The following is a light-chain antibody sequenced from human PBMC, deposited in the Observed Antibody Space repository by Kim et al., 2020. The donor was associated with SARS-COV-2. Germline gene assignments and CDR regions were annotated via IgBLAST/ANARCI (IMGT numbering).Light chain of an antibody. Sequence: GKSITISYTGTSSDSGGYNYVFWYQQHPGRAPQLIIFDVRNRPSGVSTRFSGSKSGNTASLTISGLQAEDEAHYYCSSYTFSSTIVFGGGTQLTVL. J-gene: IGLJ2*01. CDR1: SSDSGGYNY. CDR3: SSYTFSSTIV. V-gene: IGLV2-14*03. CDR2: DVR.